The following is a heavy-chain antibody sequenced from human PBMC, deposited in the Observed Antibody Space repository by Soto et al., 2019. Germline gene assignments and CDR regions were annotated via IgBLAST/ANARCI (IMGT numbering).Heavy chain of an antibody. V-gene: IGHV2-5*01. CDR3: AHRLGSLGSFDY. J-gene: IGHJ4*02. Sequence: QITLKESGPSLVKPTQTLTLTCTFSGFSLTTSGLGVGWIRQPPAQAPEWLALIYWNDDKRYSPSLQSRLTITKDTSKNQVVLTLTNMDPVDTATYYCAHRLGSLGSFDYWGQGSLVTVSS. CDR2: IYWNDDK. CDR1: GFSLTTSGLG. D-gene: IGHD3-10*01.